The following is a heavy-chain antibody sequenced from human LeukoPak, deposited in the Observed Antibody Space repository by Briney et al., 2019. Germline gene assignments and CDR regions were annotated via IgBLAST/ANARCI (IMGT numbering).Heavy chain of an antibody. CDR1: GFIFSSYG. J-gene: IGHJ3*02. D-gene: IGHD5-18*01. V-gene: IGHV3-30*02. CDR2: IWYDGSNK. Sequence: GGSLRLSCAASGFIFSSYGMHWVRQAPGKGLEWVAVIWYDGSNKYYADSVKGRFTISRDNSKNTLYLQMNSLRAEDTAVYYCAKVFRGYSYGYYAFDIWGQGTMVTVSS. CDR3: AKVFRGYSYGYYAFDI.